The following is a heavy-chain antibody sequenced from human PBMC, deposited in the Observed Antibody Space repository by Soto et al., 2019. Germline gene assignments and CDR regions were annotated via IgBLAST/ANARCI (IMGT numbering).Heavy chain of an antibody. V-gene: IGHV1-18*04. Sequence: AAVKVSCKASGYTFTSNCISWVRQAPGQGLEGMGWISAYNGTTNYAQKLQGRVTITTDTSTSTAYMEQRSLRSDDAAVYYCARDRYYDSSGYYQFDYWGQGTLVTVSS. D-gene: IGHD3-22*01. J-gene: IGHJ4*02. CDR1: GYTFTSNC. CDR3: ARDRYYDSSGYYQFDY. CDR2: ISAYNGTT.